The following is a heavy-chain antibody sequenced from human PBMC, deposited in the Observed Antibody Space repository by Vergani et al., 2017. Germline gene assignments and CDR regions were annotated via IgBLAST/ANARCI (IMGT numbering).Heavy chain of an antibody. V-gene: IGHV4-61*02. J-gene: IGHJ4*02. Sequence: QVKLQESGPGLLKPSQTLSLTCTVSGESIRSGSHYWSWIRQPAGKGPEWIGHIHTGGSTDLNPSFKSRVSISVDTSKNQFSLKLSSVTAADTAVYYCARVGFGEYFFDYWGQGTLVTVSS. CDR1: GESIRSGSHY. CDR2: IHTGGST. CDR3: ARVGFGEYFFDY. D-gene: IGHD3-10*01.